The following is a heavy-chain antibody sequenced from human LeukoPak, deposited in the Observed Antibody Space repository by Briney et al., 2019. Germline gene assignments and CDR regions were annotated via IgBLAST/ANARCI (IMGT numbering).Heavy chain of an antibody. V-gene: IGHV1-2*02. CDR3: ARDRASGDGYKKLGLDI. D-gene: IGHD5-24*01. CDR2: INPNSGGT. J-gene: IGHJ3*02. Sequence: ASVKVSCKASGYTFTGYYMHWVRRAPGQGLEWMGWINPNSGGTNYAQKFQGRVTMTRDTSISTAYMELSRLRSDDTAVYYCARDRASGDGYKKLGLDIWGQGTMVTVSS. CDR1: GYTFTGYY.